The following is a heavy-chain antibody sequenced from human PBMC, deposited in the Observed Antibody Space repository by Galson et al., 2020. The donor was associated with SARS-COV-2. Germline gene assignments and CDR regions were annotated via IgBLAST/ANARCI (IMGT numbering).Heavy chain of an antibody. CDR3: ARGSQILAAGTAYGLDV. CDR2: IRDKANSYTT. D-gene: IGHD6-13*01. CDR1: GFTFSDHY. Sequence: GGSLRLSCAASGFTFSDHYMDWVRQAPGKGLEWVGGIRDKANSYTTEYAASVKGRFTISRDGSKNSLHLQMNSLKTEDTALYYCARGSQILAAGTAYGLDVWGQGTTVTVYS. J-gene: IGHJ6*02. V-gene: IGHV3-72*01.